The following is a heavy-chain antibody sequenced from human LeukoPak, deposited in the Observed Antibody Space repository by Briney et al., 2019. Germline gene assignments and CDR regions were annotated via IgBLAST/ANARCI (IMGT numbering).Heavy chain of an antibody. Sequence: PGGSLRLSCAASGFSFSSYSMNWVRQAPGKGLEWVSSISSSSNYIYYADSVKGRFTISRDNAKTSLYLQMNSLRAEDTAVYYCARAKMFYYEGGTYYHAFDIWGQGTMVTVSS. CDR1: GFSFSSYS. D-gene: IGHD3-22*01. CDR2: ISSSSNYI. J-gene: IGHJ3*02. CDR3: ARAKMFYYEGGTYYHAFDI. V-gene: IGHV3-21*01.